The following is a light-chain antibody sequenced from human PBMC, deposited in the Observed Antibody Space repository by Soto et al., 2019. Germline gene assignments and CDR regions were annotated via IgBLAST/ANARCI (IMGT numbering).Light chain of an antibody. CDR3: SSYTASSTLV. CDR2: DVT. V-gene: IGLV2-14*01. J-gene: IGLJ2*01. CDR1: NSDVGGDNH. Sequence: QSALTQPASVSGSPGQSITISCTGANSDVGGDNHVSWYQQHPGKAPKLVIYDVTNRPSGVSNRFSGSKSGNTASLTISGLQAEDEADYYCSSYTASSTLVFGGGTKLTV.